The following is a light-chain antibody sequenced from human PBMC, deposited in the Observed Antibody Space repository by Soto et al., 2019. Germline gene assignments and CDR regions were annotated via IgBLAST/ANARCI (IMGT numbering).Light chain of an antibody. J-gene: IGKJ2*01. CDR1: QSVSSSY. Sequence: EIVLTQSPGTLSLSPGERATLSCRASQSVSSSYLSWYQHKPGQAPRLLIYGASSRATGIPDRFSGGGSGTDFTLTISRLEPEDFAVYYCQQYDSPPLYICGQGTKLEIK. CDR2: GAS. CDR3: QQYDSPPLYI. V-gene: IGKV3-20*01.